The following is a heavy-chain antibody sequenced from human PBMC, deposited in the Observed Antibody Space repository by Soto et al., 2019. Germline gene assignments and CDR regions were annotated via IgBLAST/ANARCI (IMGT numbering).Heavy chain of an antibody. V-gene: IGHV3-64D*06. D-gene: IGHD3-22*01. CDR1: GFTFSIYA. J-gene: IGHJ4*02. CDR2: ISTNGGST. CDR3: VKGEYYYDSSGYYPFDY. Sequence: PGGSLRLSCSASGFTFSIYAMHWFRQAPGKGLEYASSISTNGGSTDYADSVKGRFTISRDNSKNTVYLQMSSLRVEDTAVYYCVKGEYYYDSSGYYPFDYWGQGTLVTVSS.